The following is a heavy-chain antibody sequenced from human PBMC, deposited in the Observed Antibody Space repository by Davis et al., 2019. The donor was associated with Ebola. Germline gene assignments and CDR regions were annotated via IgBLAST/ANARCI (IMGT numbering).Heavy chain of an antibody. D-gene: IGHD2-15*01. Sequence: PSETLSLTCAVSGGSITSSKWWSWVRQPPGKGLEWIGYIYYSGSTNYNPSLKSRVTISVDTSKNQFSLKLSSVTAADTAVYYCARGWWSPAIYGDYFDYWGQGTLVTVSS. CDR3: ARGWWSPAIYGDYFDY. V-gene: IGHV4-4*02. CDR2: IYYSGST. J-gene: IGHJ4*02. CDR1: GGSITSSKW.